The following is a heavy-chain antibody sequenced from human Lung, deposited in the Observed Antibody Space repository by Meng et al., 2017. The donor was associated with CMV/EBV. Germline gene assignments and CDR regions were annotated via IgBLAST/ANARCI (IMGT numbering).Heavy chain of an antibody. J-gene: IGHJ4*02. Sequence: GGSXRLXCAASGFTFSSYSMSWVRQAPGKGLEWVSSISSSSSYIYYADSVKGRFTISRDNAKNSLYLQMNSLRAEDTAVYYCARAGGFHPTDYWGQGTLVTVSS. CDR3: ARAGGFHPTDY. CDR1: GFTFSSYS. D-gene: IGHD5-12*01. V-gene: IGHV3-21*01. CDR2: ISSSSSYI.